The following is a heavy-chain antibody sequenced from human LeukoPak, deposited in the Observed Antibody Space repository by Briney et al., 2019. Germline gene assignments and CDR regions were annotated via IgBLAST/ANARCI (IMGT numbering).Heavy chain of an antibody. J-gene: IGHJ3*02. V-gene: IGHV4-4*07. CDR2: IYTSGST. Sequence: PSETLSLTCTVSGGSISSYYWSWIRQPAGKGLGWIGRIYTSGSTNYNPSLKSRVTISVDTSKNQFSLKLSSVTTADTAVYYCARELALDAFDIWGQGTMVTVSS. CDR3: ARELALDAFDI. CDR1: GGSISSYY.